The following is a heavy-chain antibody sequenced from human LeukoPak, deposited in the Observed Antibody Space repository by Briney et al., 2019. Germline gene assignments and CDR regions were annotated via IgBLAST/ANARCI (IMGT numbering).Heavy chain of an antibody. V-gene: IGHV3-72*01. CDR1: GFTFSDHY. D-gene: IGHD1-26*01. CDR3: ARDGRDSGTDDDYFDY. Sequence: GGSPRLSCAASGFTFSDHYMDWVRQAPGKGLEWVGRTRNKANSYTTEYAASVKGRFTISRDDSKNSLYLQMNSLKTEDTAVYYCARDGRDSGTDDDYFDYWGQGTLVTVSS. CDR2: TRNKANSYTT. J-gene: IGHJ4*02.